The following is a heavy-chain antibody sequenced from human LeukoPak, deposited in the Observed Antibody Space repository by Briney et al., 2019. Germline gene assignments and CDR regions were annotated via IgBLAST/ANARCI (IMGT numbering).Heavy chain of an antibody. V-gene: IGHV3-23*01. Sequence: PGGSLRLSCAVSGFTFSHYAMGWVRQAPGTGLEWVGSLTDSGDATYYADSVKGRLTTSRDNSNSTLYLHISGLRDEDTAVYYCARGYSHNSGGWLDPWGQGTLVTVSS. J-gene: IGHJ5*02. CDR1: GFTFSHYA. CDR2: LTDSGDAT. D-gene: IGHD5-12*01. CDR3: ARGYSHNSGGWLDP.